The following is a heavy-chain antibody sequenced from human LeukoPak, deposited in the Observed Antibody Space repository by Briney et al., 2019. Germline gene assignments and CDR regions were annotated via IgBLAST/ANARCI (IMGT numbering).Heavy chain of an antibody. J-gene: IGHJ4*02. CDR1: GFTFSSYW. Sequence: GGSLRLSCAASGFTFSSYWMSWVRQAPGKGLEWVANIKQDGSEKYYVDSVKGRFTISRDNAKNSLYLQMNSLRAEDTAVYYCARCGRGGSGWYGSSYWGQGTLVTVSS. D-gene: IGHD6-19*01. CDR3: ARCGRGGSGWYGSSY. V-gene: IGHV3-7*01. CDR2: IKQDGSEK.